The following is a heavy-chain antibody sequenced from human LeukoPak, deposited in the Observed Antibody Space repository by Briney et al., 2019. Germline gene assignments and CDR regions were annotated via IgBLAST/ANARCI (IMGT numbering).Heavy chain of an antibody. CDR3: TRVAIFGVVKDY. D-gene: IGHD3-3*01. CDR2: IRSKAYGGTT. CDR1: GFTFGDYA. J-gene: IGHJ4*02. Sequence: QSGGSLRLSCTASGFTFGDYAMSWVRQAPGKGLEWVGFIRSKAYGGTTEYAASVKGGFTISRDDSKSIAYLQMNSLKTEDTAVYYCTRVAIFGVVKDYWGQGTLVTVSS. V-gene: IGHV3-49*04.